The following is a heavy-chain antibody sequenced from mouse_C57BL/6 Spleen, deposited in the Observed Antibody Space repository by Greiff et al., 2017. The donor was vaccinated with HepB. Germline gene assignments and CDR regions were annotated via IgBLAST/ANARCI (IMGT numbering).Heavy chain of an antibody. D-gene: IGHD2-2*01. CDR1: GYAFSSYW. J-gene: IGHJ1*03. CDR2: IYPGDGDT. Sequence: VKLQQSGAELVKPGASVKISCKASGYAFSSYWMNWVKQRPGKGLEWIGQIYPGDGDTNYNGKFKGKATLTADKSSSTAYMQLSSLTSEDSAVYFCARTATMVTHWYFDVWGTGTTVTVSS. V-gene: IGHV1-80*01. CDR3: ARTATMVTHWYFDV.